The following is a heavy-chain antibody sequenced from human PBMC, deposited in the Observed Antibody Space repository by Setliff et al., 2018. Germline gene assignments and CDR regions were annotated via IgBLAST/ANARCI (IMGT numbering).Heavy chain of an antibody. CDR2: IIPLFETT. CDR1: GGIFNSFS. D-gene: IGHD6-6*01. Sequence: SVKVSCKASGGIFNSFSITWVRQAPGQGLEWMGRIIPLFETTNYVETFQGRVTITADKSTSTAYMELSMLTSEDPAVYYCALEYSNSSPTVYYYMDVWGKGTTVTVSS. V-gene: IGHV1-69*06. CDR3: ALEYSNSSPTVYYYMDV. J-gene: IGHJ6*03.